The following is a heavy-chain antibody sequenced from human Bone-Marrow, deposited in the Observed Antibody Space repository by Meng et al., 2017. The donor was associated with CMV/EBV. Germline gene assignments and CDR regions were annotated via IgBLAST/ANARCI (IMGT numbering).Heavy chain of an antibody. V-gene: IGHV1-2*02. CDR3: ARAWGTQQLLTSLDY. Sequence: SVNVPRKASGYSFTGHHIHWVRQTPGQGLEWMGWINPKSGDTNYAPKFQGRVTMTRDTSITTVYMELSSLTSDDTAVYHCARAWGTQQLLTSLDYWGQGPLVTVSS. D-gene: IGHD6-13*01. J-gene: IGHJ4*02. CDR2: INPKSGDT. CDR1: GYSFTGHH.